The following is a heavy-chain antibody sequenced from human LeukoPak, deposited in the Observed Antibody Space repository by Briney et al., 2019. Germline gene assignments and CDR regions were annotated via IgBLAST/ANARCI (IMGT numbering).Heavy chain of an antibody. D-gene: IGHD3-10*01. CDR1: GGTFSSYA. V-gene: IGHV1-69*01. Sequence: SVKVSCKASGGTFSSYAISWVRQAPGQGLEWMGGIIPIFGTANYAQKFQGRVTITADESTSTAYMELSSLRSEDTAVYYCASRAGGFVSRRFGELSYWGQGTLVTVSS. CDR2: IIPIFGTA. CDR3: ASRAGGFVSRRFGELSY. J-gene: IGHJ4*02.